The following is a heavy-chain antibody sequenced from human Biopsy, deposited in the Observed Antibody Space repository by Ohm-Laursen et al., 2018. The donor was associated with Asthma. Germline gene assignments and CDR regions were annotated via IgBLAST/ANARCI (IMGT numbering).Heavy chain of an antibody. CDR1: GGSMSSSSYY. CDR3: ARHWDWGSFFDY. CDR2: ISYTGSA. Sequence: SDTLSLTCTVSGGSMSSSSYYWGWIRQPPGKGLEWMGSISYTGSAYHNPSLKSHVTISVDTSKNHFSLKLRSVTAADTAVYYCARHWDWGSFFDYWGQGTPVTVSS. J-gene: IGHJ4*02. V-gene: IGHV4-39*01. D-gene: IGHD7-27*01.